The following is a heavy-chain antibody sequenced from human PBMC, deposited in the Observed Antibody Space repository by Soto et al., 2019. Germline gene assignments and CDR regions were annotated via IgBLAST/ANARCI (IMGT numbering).Heavy chain of an antibody. Sequence: SETLSLTCAVSGGSISSGGYSWSWIRQPPGKGLEWIGYIYHSGSTYYNPSLKSRVTISVDRSKNQFSLKLSSVTAADTAVYYCARGTALLRSWFDPWGQGTLCTVSS. V-gene: IGHV4-30-2*01. CDR1: GGSISSGGYS. J-gene: IGHJ5*02. CDR2: IYHSGST. CDR3: ARGTALLRSWFDP. D-gene: IGHD2-21*02.